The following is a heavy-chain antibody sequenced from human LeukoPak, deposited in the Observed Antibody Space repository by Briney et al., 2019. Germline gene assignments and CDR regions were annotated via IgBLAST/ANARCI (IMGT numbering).Heavy chain of an antibody. J-gene: IGHJ6*03. CDR1: GGSISSGSYY. Sequence: PSETLSLTCTVSGGSISSGSYYWVWIRQPPGKGLEWIGTIYYSGTTYYNPSLKSRVTISVDTSKNQFSLKLSSVTAADTAVYYCARRLSYGSGSYYENYYYYYMDVWGKGTTVTISS. CDR2: IYYSGTT. V-gene: IGHV4-39*07. D-gene: IGHD3-10*01. CDR3: ARRLSYGSGSYYENYYYYYMDV.